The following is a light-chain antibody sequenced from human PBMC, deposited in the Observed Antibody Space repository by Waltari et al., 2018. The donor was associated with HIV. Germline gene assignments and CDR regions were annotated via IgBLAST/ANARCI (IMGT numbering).Light chain of an antibody. CDR3: YSTDSSGNHSV. J-gene: IGLJ2*01. CDR2: EDI. V-gene: IGLV3-10*01. CDR1: ALPKKY. Sequence: SYELTQPPSVSVSPGQTARITCSGDALPKKYAYWYQQKSGPAPVLVIYEDIQRPAGIPERFAGASSGTTATLTISGAQVEDEADYYCYSTDSSGNHSVFGGGTKLTVL.